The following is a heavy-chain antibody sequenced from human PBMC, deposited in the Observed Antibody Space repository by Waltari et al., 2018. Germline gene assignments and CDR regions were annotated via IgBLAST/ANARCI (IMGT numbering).Heavy chain of an antibody. CDR1: GGSVSSGSYY. CDR3: ARERVVVPAAKDGFDP. D-gene: IGHD2-2*01. CDR2: TSSSGRP. V-gene: IGHV4-61*01. J-gene: IGHJ5*02. Sequence: QVQLQESGPGLVKPSETLSLTCTVSGGSVSSGSYYWSWFRQPPGKGGGWVVYTSSSGRPTYTPALKGRVTLSVDTSKNQFSRRLSSVTAADTAVYYGARERVVVPAAKDGFDPWGQGTLVTVSS.